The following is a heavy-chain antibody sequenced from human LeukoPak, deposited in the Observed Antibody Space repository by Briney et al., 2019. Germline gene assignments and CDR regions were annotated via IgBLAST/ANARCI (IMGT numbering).Heavy chain of an antibody. V-gene: IGHV4-34*01. J-gene: IGHJ6*03. CDR1: GGSFSGYY. Sequence: ETLSLTCAAYGGSFSGYYWSWIRQPPGKGLEWIGEINHSGSTNYNPSLKSRVTISVDTSKNQFSLKLSSVTAADTAVYYCARGIRSYPSGRKTYYMDVWGKGTTVTVSS. D-gene: IGHD1-26*01. CDR3: ARGIRSYPSGRKTYYMDV. CDR2: INHSGST.